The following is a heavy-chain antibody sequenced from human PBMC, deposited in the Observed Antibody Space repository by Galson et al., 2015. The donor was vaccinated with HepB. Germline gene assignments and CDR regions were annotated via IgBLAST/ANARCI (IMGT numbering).Heavy chain of an antibody. V-gene: IGHV5-10-1*01. Sequence: QSGAEVKKPGESLRISCKGSGYSFTSYWISWVRQMLGKGLEWMGRIDPSDSYTNYSPSFQGHVTISADKSISTAYLQWSSLKASDTAMYYCATRIPIAAAIDYWGQGTLVTVSS. CDR3: ATRIPIAAAIDY. D-gene: IGHD6-13*01. CDR2: IDPSDSYT. J-gene: IGHJ4*02. CDR1: GYSFTSYW.